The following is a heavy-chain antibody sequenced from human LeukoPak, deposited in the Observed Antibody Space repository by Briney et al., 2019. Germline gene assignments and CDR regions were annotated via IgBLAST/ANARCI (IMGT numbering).Heavy chain of an antibody. CDR1: GYTFTSYG. CDR2: ISAYNGNT. CDR3: ARDRADIVVVVAATGQGDDYFQH. J-gene: IGHJ1*01. V-gene: IGHV1-18*01. Sequence: ASVKVSCKAYGYTFTSYGISWVRQAPGQGLEWMGWISAYNGNTNYAQKLQGRVTMTTDTSTSTAYMELRSLRSDDTAVYYCARDRADIVVVVAATGQGDDYFQHWRQGTLVTVSS. D-gene: IGHD2-15*01.